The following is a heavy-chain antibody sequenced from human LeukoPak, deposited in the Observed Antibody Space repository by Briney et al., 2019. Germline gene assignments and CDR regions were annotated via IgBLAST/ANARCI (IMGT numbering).Heavy chain of an antibody. CDR1: GYTLTELS. J-gene: IGHJ4*02. V-gene: IGHV1-24*01. CDR3: ATGGPVAAAGSLYFDY. CDR2: FDPEDGET. D-gene: IGHD6-13*01. Sequence: ASVKVSCKVSGYTLTELSMHWVRQAPGKGPEWMGGFDPEDGETIYAQKFQGRVTMTEDTSTDTAYMELSSLRSEDTAVYYCATGGPVAAAGSLYFDYWGQGTLVTVSS.